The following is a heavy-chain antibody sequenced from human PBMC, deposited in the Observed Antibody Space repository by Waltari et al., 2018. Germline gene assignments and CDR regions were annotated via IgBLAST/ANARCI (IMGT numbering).Heavy chain of an antibody. J-gene: IGHJ4*02. D-gene: IGHD3-9*01. Sequence: EVPLVESGGGLLQPGGSLRLPCVTSGFTFKNYEMSWVRQAQGKGLWLVSYSSKGSSPIHQASSGKVRFTVSRDNAENSQYLEMNSWRSEDSAVYYCASSNDTTGYYLDCWGQGTLVTVFS. CDR3: ASSNDTTGYYLDC. CDR2: SSKGSSPI. V-gene: IGHV3-48*03. CDR1: GFTFKNYE.